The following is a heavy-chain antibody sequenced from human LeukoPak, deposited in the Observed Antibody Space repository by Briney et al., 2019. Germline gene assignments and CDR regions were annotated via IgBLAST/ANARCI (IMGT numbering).Heavy chain of an antibody. J-gene: IGHJ4*02. CDR3: ARIGYNHYFDY. Sequence: ASVRVSCKASGYTFTGYYLHWVRQAPGQGLEWMGWINPNSGGTNYAQTFQGRVTMTRDTSITTAYLELSRLRSDDTAVYYCARIGYNHYFDYWGQGTLVTVSS. CDR1: GYTFTGYY. V-gene: IGHV1-2*02. D-gene: IGHD5-24*01. CDR2: INPNSGGT.